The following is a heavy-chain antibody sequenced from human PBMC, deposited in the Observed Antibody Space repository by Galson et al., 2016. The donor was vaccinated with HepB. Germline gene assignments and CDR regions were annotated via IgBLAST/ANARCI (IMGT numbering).Heavy chain of an antibody. CDR2: IKQDGSEQ. D-gene: IGHD3-10*01. CDR3: ARDLDRWFGSEGAY. Sequence: SLRLSCAASGFTFSSYWMKWVRQAPGKGLEWVANIKQDGSEQYYVGSVKGRFTISRDDAENSLYLQMNSLRAEDTAVYYCARDLDRWFGSEGAYWGQGTLVTVSS. CDR1: GFTFSSYW. J-gene: IGHJ4*02. V-gene: IGHV3-7*03.